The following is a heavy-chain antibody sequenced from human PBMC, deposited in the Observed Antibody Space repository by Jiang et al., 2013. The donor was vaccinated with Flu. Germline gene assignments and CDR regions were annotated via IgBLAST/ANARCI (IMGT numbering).Heavy chain of an antibody. CDR3: ARHQKGLLWFGELFTRKPGAFDI. CDR2: INHSGST. CDR1: GGSFSGYY. D-gene: IGHD3-10*01. Sequence: LLKPSETLSLTCAVYGGSFSGYYWSWIRQPPGKGLEWIGEINHSGSTNYNPSLKGRVTISVDTSKNQFSLKLSSVTAADTAVYYCARHQKGLLWFGELFTRKPGAFDIWGQGTMVTVSS. J-gene: IGHJ3*02. V-gene: IGHV4-34*01.